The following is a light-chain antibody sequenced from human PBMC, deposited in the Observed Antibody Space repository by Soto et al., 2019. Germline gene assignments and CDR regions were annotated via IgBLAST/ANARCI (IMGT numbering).Light chain of an antibody. V-gene: IGKV3-20*01. Sequence: EIVLTQSPGTLSLSPGERATLSCRASQSVSSSYLAWYQQKPGQAPRLLIYGASSRATGIPDRFSGSGSGTAFTLPISRLEPEDFAVDYCQQYGSSPWTFGQGTKVEIK. CDR3: QQYGSSPWT. CDR2: GAS. J-gene: IGKJ1*01. CDR1: QSVSSSY.